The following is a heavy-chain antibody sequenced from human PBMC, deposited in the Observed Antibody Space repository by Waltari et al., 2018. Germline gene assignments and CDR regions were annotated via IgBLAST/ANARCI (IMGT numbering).Heavy chain of an antibody. Sequence: QLQESGPGLGKPSGTMSLSCAVSGNSVTIANWWSWVRQSPQRGLEWIGKVISPGKTNYSPSFAIRVTMSLDASNNQFSLKVTSATAADTAVYYCARDHGRGLYLDVWGPGTLVTVSP. CDR2: VISPGKT. CDR1: GNSVTIANW. D-gene: IGHD2-15*01. V-gene: IGHV4-4*02. CDR3: ARDHGRGLYLDV. J-gene: IGHJ4*02.